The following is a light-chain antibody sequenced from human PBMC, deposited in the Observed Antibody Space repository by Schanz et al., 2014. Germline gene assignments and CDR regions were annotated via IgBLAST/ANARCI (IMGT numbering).Light chain of an antibody. CDR2: STS. V-gene: IGLV7-43*01. CDR3: LLYYAPGWV. CDR1: TGAVTSGFY. Sequence: QTVVTQEPSLTVSPGGTVTLTCASSTGAVTSGFYPNWFQQRPGQAPRSLIYSTSNKQSWTPARFSGSLLGGKAALTLSGVQPEDEAEYYCLLYYAPGWVFGGGTKLTVL. J-gene: IGLJ3*02.